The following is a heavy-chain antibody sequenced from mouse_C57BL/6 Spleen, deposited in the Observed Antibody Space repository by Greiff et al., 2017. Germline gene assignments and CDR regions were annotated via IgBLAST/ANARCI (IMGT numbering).Heavy chain of an antibody. D-gene: IGHD4-1*01. J-gene: IGHJ2*01. CDR1: GYTFTSYW. CDR3: ARLWDDFDY. Sequence: VQLQQPGAELVRPGSSVKLSCKASGYTFTSYWMDWVKQRPGQGLEWIGNIYPSDSETHYNQKFKDKATLTVDKSSSTAYMQLSSLTSEDSAVYYCARLWDDFDYWGQGTTLTVSS. V-gene: IGHV1-61*01. CDR2: IYPSDSET.